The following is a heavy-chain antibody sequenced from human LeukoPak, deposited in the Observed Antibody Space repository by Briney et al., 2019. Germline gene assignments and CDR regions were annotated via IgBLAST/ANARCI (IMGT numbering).Heavy chain of an antibody. J-gene: IGHJ4*02. Sequence: PGRSLRLSCAASGFTFSDYYMNWIRQAPGKGLEWVSYISSSGSTIYYADSVKGRFTISRDNAKNSLYLQMNSLRAEDTAVYYCAKEGNYDILTGYYSDYWGQGTLVTVSS. CDR2: ISSSGSTI. CDR3: AKEGNYDILTGYYSDY. V-gene: IGHV3-11*04. D-gene: IGHD3-9*01. CDR1: GFTFSDYY.